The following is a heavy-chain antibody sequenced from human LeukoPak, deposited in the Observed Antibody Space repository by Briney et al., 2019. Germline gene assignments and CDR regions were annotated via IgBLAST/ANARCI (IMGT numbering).Heavy chain of an antibody. V-gene: IGHV4-31*03. CDR2: IFCSGTT. CDR3: ARASGCTANSCHPDY. J-gene: IGHJ4*02. D-gene: IGHD2-8*02. Sequence: PSETLSLTCTVSGGSIRSGIYYRTWIRQHPGEGLEWIGYIFCSGTTYYNPSLKSRVTISVDTSKNQFSLNLSSVTAADTAVYYCARASGCTANSCHPDYWGQGTLVTVSS. CDR1: GGSIRSGIYY.